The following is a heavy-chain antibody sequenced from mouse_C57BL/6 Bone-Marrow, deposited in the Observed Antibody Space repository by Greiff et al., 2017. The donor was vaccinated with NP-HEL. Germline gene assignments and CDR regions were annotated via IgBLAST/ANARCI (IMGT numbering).Heavy chain of an antibody. V-gene: IGHV1-59*01. CDR1: GYTFTSYW. Sequence: QVQLQQSGAELVRPGTSVKLSCKASGYTFTSYWMHWVKQRPGQGLEWIGVIDPSDSYTNYNQKFKGKATLTVDTSSSTAYMQLSSLTSEDSAVYYCARNFPICYFDYWGQGTTLTVSS. CDR2: IDPSDSYT. CDR3: ARNFPICYFDY. J-gene: IGHJ2*01.